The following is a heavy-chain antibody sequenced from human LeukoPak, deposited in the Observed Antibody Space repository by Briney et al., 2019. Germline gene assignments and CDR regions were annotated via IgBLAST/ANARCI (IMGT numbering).Heavy chain of an antibody. Sequence: ASVKVSCKASGYTFTSYDINWVRQATGQGLEWMGWINTNTGNPTYAQGFTGRFVFSLDTSVSTAYLQIGSLKAEDTAVYYCVKGKYRTPLDYWGQGTLVTVSS. J-gene: IGHJ4*02. CDR2: INTNTGNP. CDR1: GYTFTSYD. D-gene: IGHD5-18*01. V-gene: IGHV7-4-1*01. CDR3: VKGKYRTPLDY.